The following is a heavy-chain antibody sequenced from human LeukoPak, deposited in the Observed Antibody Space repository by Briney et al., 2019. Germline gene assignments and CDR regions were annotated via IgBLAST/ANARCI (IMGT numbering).Heavy chain of an antibody. CDR2: MNPNSGNT. V-gene: IGHV1-8*01. CDR3: ASLTYYYDSSGYYYDGAFDI. Sequence: GASVKVSCKASGYTFTSYDINWVRQATGQGLEWMGWMNPNSGNTGYAQKFQGRVTMTRNTSISTAYMELSSLRSEDTAVYYCASLTYYYDSSGYYYDGAFDIWGQGTMVTFSS. CDR1: GYTFTSYD. J-gene: IGHJ3*02. D-gene: IGHD3-22*01.